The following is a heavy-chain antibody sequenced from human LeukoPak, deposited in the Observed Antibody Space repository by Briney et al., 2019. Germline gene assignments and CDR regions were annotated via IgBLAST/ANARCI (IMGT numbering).Heavy chain of an antibody. J-gene: IGHJ4*02. V-gene: IGHV4-30-4*01. CDR1: GGSISSGDYY. CDR3: ARARDYGSGTWYFDY. D-gene: IGHD3-10*01. Sequence: SETLSLTCTVSGGSISSGDYYWSWIRQPPGKGLEWIGYIYYSGSTYYNPSLKSRVTISVDTSKNQFSLKLSSVTAADTAVYYCARARDYGSGTWYFDYWGQGTLVTVSS. CDR2: IYYSGST.